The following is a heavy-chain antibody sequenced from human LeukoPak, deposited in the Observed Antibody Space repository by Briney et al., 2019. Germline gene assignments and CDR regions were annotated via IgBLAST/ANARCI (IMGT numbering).Heavy chain of an antibody. CDR2: ISAYNGNT. Sequence: RASVKVSCKASGGTFSSYAISWVRQAPGQGLEWMGWISAYNGNTDYAQKLQGRVTMTTDTSTSTAYMELRSLRSDDTAVYYCARAGRPYCGGDCYPGDFQHWGQGTLVTVSS. CDR1: GGTFSSYA. V-gene: IGHV1-18*01. J-gene: IGHJ1*01. CDR3: ARAGRPYCGGDCYPGDFQH. D-gene: IGHD2-21*02.